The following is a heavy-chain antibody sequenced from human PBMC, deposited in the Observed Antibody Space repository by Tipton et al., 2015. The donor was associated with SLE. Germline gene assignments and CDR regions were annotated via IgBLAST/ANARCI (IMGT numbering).Heavy chain of an antibody. V-gene: IGHV4-59*01. CDR2: IYYSGST. Sequence: TLSLTCAVYGGSFSSYYWSWIRQPPGKGLEWIGYIYYSGSTNYNPSLKSRVTISVDTSKNQFSLKLSSVTAADTAVYYCARGYCSGGSCCNWFDPWGQGTLVTVSS. CDR3: ARGYCSGGSCCNWFDP. CDR1: GGSFSSYY. D-gene: IGHD2-15*01. J-gene: IGHJ5*02.